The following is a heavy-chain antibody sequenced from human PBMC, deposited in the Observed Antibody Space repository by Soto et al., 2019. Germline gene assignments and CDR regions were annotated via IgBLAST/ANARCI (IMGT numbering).Heavy chain of an antibody. Sequence: EGQLVESGGGLVEPGGSLRLSCAASGFIFSSSDMTWVRQDPGKGLEYVSSINYNGIYTFYAEPAKGRLTISRDNAKNSLYLQMYSLTSEETAVYFCEIKSNSDISGYDYFNYWGQGTLVIVSS. CDR1: GFIFSSSD. CDR2: INYNGIYT. CDR3: EIKSNSDISGYDYFNY. J-gene: IGHJ4*02. D-gene: IGHD3-22*01. V-gene: IGHV3-21*06.